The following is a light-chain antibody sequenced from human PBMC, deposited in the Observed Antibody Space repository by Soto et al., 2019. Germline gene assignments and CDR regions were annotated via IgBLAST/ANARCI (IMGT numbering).Light chain of an antibody. CDR2: SNN. CDR3: EAWEDTLNAVV. J-gene: IGLJ2*01. Sequence: QSVLTQPPSASGTPGQRVTISCSGSSSKIGSNTVNWYQQLPGTAPKHLIYSNNQRPPGVPDRFSCSNSGTSASLAIGGLKFKKRPNNYGEAWEDTLNAVVSGEGTRVTAL. V-gene: IGLV1-44*01. CDR1: SSKIGSNT.